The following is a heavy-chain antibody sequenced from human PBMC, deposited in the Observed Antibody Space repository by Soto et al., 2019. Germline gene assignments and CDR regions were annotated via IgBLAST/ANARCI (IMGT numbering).Heavy chain of an antibody. Sequence: ASVKVSCKASGYTFTSYGISWVRQAPGQGLEWMGWISAYNGNTNYAQKLQGRVTMTTDTSTSTAYMELRSLRSDDTAVYYCAKDSKAHSYGDFDYWGQGTLVTVSS. J-gene: IGHJ4*02. V-gene: IGHV1-18*01. CDR2: ISAYNGNT. CDR3: AKDSKAHSYGDFDY. D-gene: IGHD5-18*01. CDR1: GYTFTSYG.